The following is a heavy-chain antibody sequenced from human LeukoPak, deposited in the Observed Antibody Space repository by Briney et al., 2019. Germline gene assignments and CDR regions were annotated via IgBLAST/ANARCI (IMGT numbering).Heavy chain of an antibody. J-gene: IGHJ4*02. D-gene: IGHD3-22*01. V-gene: IGHV1-2*02. CDR1: GYTFTGYY. CDR2: INPNSGGT. CDR3: TRDSGYYYESSGYYQSSSAFDY. Sequence: ASMKVSCKASGYTFTGYYMQWVRQAPGQGLEWMGWINPNSGGTNYAQKFQGRVTMTRDTSISTAYMELSRLRSDDTAVYYCTRDSGYYYESSGYYQSSSAFDYWGQGTLVTVSS.